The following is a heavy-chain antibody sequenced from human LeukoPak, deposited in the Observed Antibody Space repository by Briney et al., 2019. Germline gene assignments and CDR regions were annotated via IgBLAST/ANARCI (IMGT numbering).Heavy chain of an antibody. D-gene: IGHD6-6*01. J-gene: IGHJ4*02. CDR3: ANIAAQYFDY. V-gene: IGHV4-34*01. Sequence: PSETLSLTCAVYGGSFSGYYWSWIRQPPGKGLEWIGEINHSGSTNYNPSLKSRVTISVDTSKNQFSLKLSSVTAADTAVYYCANIAAQYFDYWGQGTLDTVSS. CDR2: INHSGST. CDR1: GGSFSGYY.